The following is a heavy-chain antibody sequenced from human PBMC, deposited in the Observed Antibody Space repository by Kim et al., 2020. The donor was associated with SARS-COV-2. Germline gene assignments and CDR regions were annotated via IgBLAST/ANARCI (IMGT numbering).Heavy chain of an antibody. CDR3: ARDSRIAVRGVMDSYGMDV. D-gene: IGHD3-10*01. J-gene: IGHJ6*02. V-gene: IGHV3-33*01. Sequence: GGSLRLSCAASGFTFSSYGMHWVRQAPGKGLEWVAVIWYDGSNKYYADSVKGRFTISRDNSKNTLYLQMNSLRAEDTAVYYCARDSRIAVRGVMDSYGMDVWGQGTTVTVSS. CDR1: GFTFSSYG. CDR2: IWYDGSNK.